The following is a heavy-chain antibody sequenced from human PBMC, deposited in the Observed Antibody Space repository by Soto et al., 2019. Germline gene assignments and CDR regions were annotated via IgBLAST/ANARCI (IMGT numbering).Heavy chain of an antibody. J-gene: IGHJ4*02. CDR2: INPSGGST. Sequence: GASVKVSCKASGYTFTSYYMHWVRQAPGQGLEWMGIINPSGGSTSYAQKFQGRVTMTRDTSTSTVYMELSSLRSEDTAVYYCATNCGGDCPRGDFDYWGQGTLVTVSS. D-gene: IGHD2-21*01. CDR3: ATNCGGDCPRGDFDY. CDR1: GYTFTSYY. V-gene: IGHV1-46*01.